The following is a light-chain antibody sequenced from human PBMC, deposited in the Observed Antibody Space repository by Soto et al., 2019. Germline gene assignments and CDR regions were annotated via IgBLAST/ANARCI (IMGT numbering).Light chain of an antibody. CDR1: SSDVGRYNY. V-gene: IGLV2-14*01. CDR2: DVS. Sequence: QSVLTQPASVSGSPGQSITISCTGTSSDVGRYNYVSWYQQHPGKAPKLMLYDVSNRPSGVSNRFSGSKSGNTASLTISGLQAEDEADYYCSAYTSSSTLVFGGGTKVTVL. CDR3: SAYTSSSTLV. J-gene: IGLJ2*01.